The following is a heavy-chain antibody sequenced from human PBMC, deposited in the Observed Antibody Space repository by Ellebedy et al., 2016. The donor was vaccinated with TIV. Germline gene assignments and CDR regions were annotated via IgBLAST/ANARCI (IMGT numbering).Heavy chain of an antibody. V-gene: IGHV3-48*02. CDR1: GLTFSSHS. Sequence: PGGSLRPSCAASGLTFSSHSMNWVRQAPGEGLEWVSCIGTTGNTVYYADSVKGRFTISRDNAMNSLYLEMNSLRDEDTAVYYCARVRGTYAYGMDVWGQGTTVTVSS. CDR3: ARVRGTYAYGMDV. D-gene: IGHD3-16*01. CDR2: IGTTGNTV. J-gene: IGHJ6*02.